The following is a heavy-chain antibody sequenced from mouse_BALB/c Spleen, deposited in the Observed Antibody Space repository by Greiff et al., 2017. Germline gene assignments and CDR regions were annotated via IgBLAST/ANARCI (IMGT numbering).Heavy chain of an antibody. CDR3: ARNRGSTMITGFAY. V-gene: IGHV2-2*02. J-gene: IGHJ3*01. Sequence: VKVVESGPGLVQPSQSLSITCTVSGFSLTSYGVHWVRQSPGKGLEWLGVIWSGGSTDYNAAFISRLSISKDNSKSQVFFKMNSLQANDTAIYYCARNRGSTMITGFAYWGQGTLVTVSA. CDR1: GFSLTSYG. CDR2: IWSGGST. D-gene: IGHD2-4*01.